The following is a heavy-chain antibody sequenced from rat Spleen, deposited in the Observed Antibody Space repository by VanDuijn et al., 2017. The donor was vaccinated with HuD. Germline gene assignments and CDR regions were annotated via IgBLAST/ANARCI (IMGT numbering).Heavy chain of an antibody. CDR1: GFTFSSFA. D-gene: IGHD1-11*01. CDR2: ITSGGSNT. V-gene: IGHV5-25*01. J-gene: IGHJ2*01. CDR3: ARDYGGYDYFDY. Sequence: EVQLVESGGGLVQPGRSLKLSCAASGFTFSSFAMAWVRQAPKKGLEWVATITSGGSNTYYPDSVKGRFTISRDNAKSTLYLQMDSLRSEDTATYYCARDYGGYDYFDYWGQGVMVTVSS.